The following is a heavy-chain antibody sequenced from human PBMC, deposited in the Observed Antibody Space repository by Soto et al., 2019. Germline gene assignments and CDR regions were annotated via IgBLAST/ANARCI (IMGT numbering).Heavy chain of an antibody. CDR3: TIYNWNDVDYCYGMDV. CDR1: GFTFSGSA. V-gene: IGHV3-73*01. CDR2: IRSKANSYAT. Sequence: PGWSLRLSCAASGFTFSGSAMHWVRQASGKGLEWVGRIRSKANSYATAYAASVKGRFTISRDDSKNTAYLQMNSLKTEDTAVYYCTIYNWNDVDYCYGMDVWGQGNTVTVSS. D-gene: IGHD1-1*01. J-gene: IGHJ6*02.